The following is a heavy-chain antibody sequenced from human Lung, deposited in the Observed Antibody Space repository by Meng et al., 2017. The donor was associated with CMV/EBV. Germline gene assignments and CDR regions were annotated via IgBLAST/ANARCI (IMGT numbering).Heavy chain of an antibody. Sequence: LSCAVYGGSFSGYYWSWIRQPPGKGLEWIGEINHSGSTNYNPSLKSRVTISVDTSKNQFSLKLSSVTAADTAVYYCAENSYGYGRWGQGTRVTGYS. CDR1: GGSFSGYY. V-gene: IGHV4-34*01. CDR3: AENSYGYGR. CDR2: INHSGST. D-gene: IGHD5-18*01. J-gene: IGHJ4*02.